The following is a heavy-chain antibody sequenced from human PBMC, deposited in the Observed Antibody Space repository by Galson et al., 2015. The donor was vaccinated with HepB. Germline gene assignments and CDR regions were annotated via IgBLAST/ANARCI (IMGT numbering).Heavy chain of an antibody. V-gene: IGHV3-30*18. Sequence: SLRLSCAASGLTFSNYGMHWVRQAPGKGLEWVAVISFDGSNKYYADSVKGRFTISRDNSRNTLYLQMNSLRAEDAAVYYCAKLMEPFDYWGQGTLVTVSS. CDR1: GLTFSNYG. CDR2: ISFDGSNK. CDR3: AKLMEPFDY. D-gene: IGHD2-8*01. J-gene: IGHJ4*02.